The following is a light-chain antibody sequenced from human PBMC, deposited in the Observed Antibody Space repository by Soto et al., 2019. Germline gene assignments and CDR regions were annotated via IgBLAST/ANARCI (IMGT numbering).Light chain of an antibody. V-gene: IGLV1-51*01. CDR3: GTWDSSLSAVV. CDR2: DNN. J-gene: IGLJ2*01. CDR1: SSNIGNNY. Sequence: QSVLTQPPSVSAASGHKVTISCSGSSSNIGNNYVSWYQQLPGTAPKLLIYDNNKRPSGIPDRFSGSKSGTSATLGITGLQTGDEADYYCGTWDSSLSAVVFGGGTQLTVL.